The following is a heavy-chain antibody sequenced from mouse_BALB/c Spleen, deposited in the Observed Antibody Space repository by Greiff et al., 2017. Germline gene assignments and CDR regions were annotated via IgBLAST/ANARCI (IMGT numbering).Heavy chain of an antibody. J-gene: IGHJ4*01. CDR3: ARGNYRYDGDYNAMDY. CDR1: GFTFSDYY. D-gene: IGHD2-14*01. V-gene: IGHV5-4*02. Sequence: DVMLVESGGGLVKPGGSLKLSCAASGFTFSDYYMYWVRQTPEKRLEWVATISDGGSYTYYPDSVKGRFTISRDNAKNNLYLQMSSLKSEDTAMYYCARGNYRYDGDYNAMDYWGQGTSVTVSS. CDR2: ISDGGSYT.